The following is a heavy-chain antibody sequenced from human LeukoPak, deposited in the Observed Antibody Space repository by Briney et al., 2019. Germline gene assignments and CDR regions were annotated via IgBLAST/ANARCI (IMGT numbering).Heavy chain of an antibody. D-gene: IGHD2-15*01. V-gene: IGHV4-30-2*01. Sequence: SQTLSLTCAVSGGSISSGGYCWSWIRQPPGKGPEWIGYIYHSGSIYYNPSLKSRVTISVDRTKNQFPLKLSSGTAADTAVYYCARVAGIRIFDIWGQGTMVTVSS. CDR1: GGSISSGGYC. J-gene: IGHJ3*02. CDR2: IYHSGSI. CDR3: ARVAGIRIFDI.